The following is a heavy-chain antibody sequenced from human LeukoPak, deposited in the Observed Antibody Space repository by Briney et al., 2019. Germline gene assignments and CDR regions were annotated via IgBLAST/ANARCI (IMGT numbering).Heavy chain of an antibody. V-gene: IGHV3-48*04. CDR2: ISSSSSTI. CDR1: GFTFSSFG. CDR3: AELGITMIGGV. Sequence: GGSLRLSCAASGFTFSSFGMNWVRQAPGKGLEWVSYISSSSSTIYYADSVKGRFTISRDNAKNSLYLQMNSLRAEDTAVYYCAELGITMIGGVWGKGTTVTISS. D-gene: IGHD3-10*02. J-gene: IGHJ6*04.